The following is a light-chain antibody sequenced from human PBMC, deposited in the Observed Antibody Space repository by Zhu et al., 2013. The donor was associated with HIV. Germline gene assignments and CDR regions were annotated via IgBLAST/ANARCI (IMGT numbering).Light chain of an antibody. J-gene: IGKJ5*01. CDR2: DAS. CDR3: QQFNNYPPIT. Sequence: IQMTQSPSTLYASVGDTVTLTCRASEGLTTYLAWYYQKPGKAPQVLIHDASSLESGVPSRFSGSGSGTDFTLTISSVQPEDFATYYCQQFNNYPPITFGQGTRLEIK. CDR1: EGLTTY. V-gene: IGKV1D-13*01.